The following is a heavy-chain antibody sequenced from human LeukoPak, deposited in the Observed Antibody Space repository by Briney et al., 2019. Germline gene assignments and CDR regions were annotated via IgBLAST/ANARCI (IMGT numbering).Heavy chain of an antibody. Sequence: SETLSLTCLVSGGSISGSHWSWIRQPPGKGLEWIGCIHYTGSTDYNPSLRSRVTLSIDMSKNQFSLRLSSVTAADTAVYYCARGAVWFGEYYFDYWGQGTLVTVSS. CDR1: GGSISGSH. J-gene: IGHJ4*02. D-gene: IGHD3-10*01. V-gene: IGHV4-59*01. CDR2: IHYTGST. CDR3: ARGAVWFGEYYFDY.